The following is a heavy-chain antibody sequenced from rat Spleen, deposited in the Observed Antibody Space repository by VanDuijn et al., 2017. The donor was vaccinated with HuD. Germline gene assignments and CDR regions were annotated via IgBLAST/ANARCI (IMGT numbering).Heavy chain of an antibody. CDR1: GHSITSSYR. Sequence: EVQLQESGPGLVKPSQSLSLTCSVTGHSITSSYRWNWIRKFPGNKLEWMGYINSAGSTNYNPSLKSRISITRDTSKNQFFLQVNSVTTEDTATYYCAREFGVPWGQGVMVTVSS. J-gene: IGHJ2*01. CDR2: INSAGST. V-gene: IGHV3-3*01. D-gene: IGHD4-3*01. CDR3: AREFGVP.